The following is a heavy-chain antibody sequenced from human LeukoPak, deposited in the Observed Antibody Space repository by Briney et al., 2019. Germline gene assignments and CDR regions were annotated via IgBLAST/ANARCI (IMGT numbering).Heavy chain of an antibody. CDR3: VKGADGDYNFEDSFYFES. CDR2: IWNDGSQK. Sequence: GRSLRLSCAASGFTMNNFGMHWVRQAPGKVLEWVAVIWNDGSQKHYIDSVKGRFTISRENSMNTLSLQMNGLRVEDTGVYYCVKGADGDYNFEDSFYFESWGQGTLVTVSS. CDR1: GFTMNNFG. D-gene: IGHD4-17*01. J-gene: IGHJ4*02. V-gene: IGHV3-33*06.